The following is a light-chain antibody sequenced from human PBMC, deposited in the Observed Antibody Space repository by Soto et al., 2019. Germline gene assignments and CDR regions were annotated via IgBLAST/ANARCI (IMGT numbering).Light chain of an antibody. V-gene: IGKV1-5*01. CDR2: DAS. CDR1: QSISSW. J-gene: IGKJ1*01. CDR3: QQYNSYSA. Sequence: DIQMTQYTSTLSASVGDSDTITFPASQSISSWLAWYQQTPGKAPKLLIYDASSLESGVPSRFSGSGSGTEFTLTISSLQPDDFATYYCQQYNSYSAFGQGTKVDIK.